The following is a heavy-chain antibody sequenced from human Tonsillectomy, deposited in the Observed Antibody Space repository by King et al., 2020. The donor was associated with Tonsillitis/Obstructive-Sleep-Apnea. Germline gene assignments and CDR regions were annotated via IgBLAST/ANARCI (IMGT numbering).Heavy chain of an antibody. CDR3: AREGEYSSTNYFDY. D-gene: IGHD6-6*01. Sequence: QLQESGPGLVKPSETLALTCTVSGGSISSTTYYWGWIRQPPGKGLEWIGSIYYSGSTYYNPSLKIRVTISVDTSKNHFSLKLSSVTAADTAVYYCAREGEYSSTNYFDYWGQGTLITVSS. J-gene: IGHJ4*02. V-gene: IGHV4-39*02. CDR1: GGSISSTTYY. CDR2: IYYSGST.